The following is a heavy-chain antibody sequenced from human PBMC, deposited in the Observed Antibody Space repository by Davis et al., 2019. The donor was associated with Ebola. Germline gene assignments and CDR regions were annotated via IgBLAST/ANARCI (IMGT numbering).Heavy chain of an antibody. CDR2: VTDRGTT. V-gene: IGHV4-59*08. CDR3: ARSGYRGDDPRINFDY. J-gene: IGHJ4*02. Sequence: AESLSLTCTVSGVSLSTYYWSWIRQSPGKGLEWIGYVTDRGTTSYGAPSRSRLTISVDTSKNQFSLHQTSVTAADTAIYYCARSGYRGDDPRINFDYWGQGILVTVSS. CDR1: GVSLSTYY. D-gene: IGHD5-12*01.